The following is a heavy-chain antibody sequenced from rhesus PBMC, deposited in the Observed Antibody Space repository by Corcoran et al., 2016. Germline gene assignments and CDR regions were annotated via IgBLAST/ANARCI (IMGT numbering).Heavy chain of an antibody. J-gene: IGHJ4*01. CDR1: GGSISDDYY. CDR2: IYVSGGGT. Sequence: QVQLQESGPGLVKPSETLSLTCAVSGGSISDDYYWGWIRQPPWKGLEWIGYIYVSGGGTNYNPSLKNRVVISIDTSRNQFSLKLSSVTAADTAVYYCARVPGYFDYWGQGVLVTVSS. CDR3: ARVPGYFDY. V-gene: IGHV4-106*01.